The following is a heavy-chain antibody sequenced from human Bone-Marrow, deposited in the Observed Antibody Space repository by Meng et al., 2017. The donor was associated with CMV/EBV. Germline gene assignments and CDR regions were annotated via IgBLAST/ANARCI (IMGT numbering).Heavy chain of an antibody. V-gene: IGHV1-18*01. J-gene: IGHJ4*02. D-gene: IGHD3-22*01. CDR2: ISAYNGNT. CDR3: ARDNPPIIIMIGVDFDY. Sequence: ASVKVSCKASGYTFTSYGISWVRQAPGQGLEWMGWISAYNGNTNYAQKLQGRVTMTTDTSTSTAYMELRSLRSDDTAVYYCARDNPPIIIMIGVDFDYWGQGTLVTVSS. CDR1: GYTFTSYG.